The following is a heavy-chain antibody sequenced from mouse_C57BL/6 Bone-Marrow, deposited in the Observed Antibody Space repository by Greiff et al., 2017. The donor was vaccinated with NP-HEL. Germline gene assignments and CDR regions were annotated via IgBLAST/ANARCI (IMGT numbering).Heavy chain of an antibody. CDR2: IDPEDGDT. CDR1: GFNIKDYY. CDR3: TLITTVVAFDY. Sequence: VQLQHSGAELVRPGASVKLSCTASGFNIKDYYMHWVKQRPEQGLEWIGRIDPEDGDTEYAPKFQGKATMTADTSSNTAYLQLSSLTSEDTAVYYCTLITTVVAFDYWGQGTTLTVSS. J-gene: IGHJ2*01. V-gene: IGHV14-1*01. D-gene: IGHD1-1*01.